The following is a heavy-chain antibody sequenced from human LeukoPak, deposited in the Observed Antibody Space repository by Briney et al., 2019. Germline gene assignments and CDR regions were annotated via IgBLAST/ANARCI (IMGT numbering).Heavy chain of an antibody. J-gene: IGHJ4*02. V-gene: IGHV3-9*01. CDR3: AKDIKSGDYYDSSGYADY. CDR2: ISWNSGSI. Sequence: PGGSLRLSCAASGFTFDDYAMHWVRQAPGKGLEWVSGISWNSGSIGYADSAKGRFTISRDNAKNSLYLQMNSLRAEDTALYYCAKDIKSGDYYDSSGYADYWGQGTLVTVSS. CDR1: GFTFDDYA. D-gene: IGHD3-22*01.